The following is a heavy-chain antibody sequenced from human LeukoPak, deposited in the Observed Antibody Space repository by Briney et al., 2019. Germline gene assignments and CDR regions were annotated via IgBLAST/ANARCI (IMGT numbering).Heavy chain of an antibody. CDR3: GRRLGNFYGYEIGY. V-gene: IGHV3-64*02. CDR1: GFTFSFYP. D-gene: IGHD5-18*01. J-gene: IGHJ4*02. Sequence: GGSLRLSCVASGFTFSFYPLHWVRQAPGKGLEYVSGISSNGDTTYYADSVKGRFTISRDNSKYTLYLQMGSLRPEDTAVYFCGRRLGNFYGYEIGYWGQGALVTVSS. CDR2: ISSNGDTT.